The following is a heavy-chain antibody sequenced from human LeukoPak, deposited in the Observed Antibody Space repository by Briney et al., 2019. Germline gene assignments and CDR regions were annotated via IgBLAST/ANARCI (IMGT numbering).Heavy chain of an antibody. Sequence: GRSLRLSCAASGLTFDDYAMHWVRQAPGKGLEWVSGISWNSGSIGYADSVKGRFTISRDNAKNSLYLQMNSLRAEDTALYYCAKDILRGGPWGQGTLVTVSS. CDR1: GLTFDDYA. CDR2: ISWNSGSI. D-gene: IGHD2-15*01. V-gene: IGHV3-9*01. CDR3: AKDILRGGP. J-gene: IGHJ5*02.